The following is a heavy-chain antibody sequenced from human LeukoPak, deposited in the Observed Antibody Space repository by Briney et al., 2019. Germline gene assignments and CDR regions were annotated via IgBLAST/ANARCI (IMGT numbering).Heavy chain of an antibody. J-gene: IGHJ4*02. V-gene: IGHV3-23*01. D-gene: IGHD5-18*01. CDR3: ANDRSYSYGGIDY. CDR1: GFTFSNYA. Sequence: PGGSLRLSCAASGFTFSNYAMNWVRQAPGKGLEWVSAISGSSDSTYYVDSVKGRFTISRDNPKNTLYLQMNSLRAEDTAVYYCANDRSYSYGGIDYWGQGTLVTVSS. CDR2: ISGSSDST.